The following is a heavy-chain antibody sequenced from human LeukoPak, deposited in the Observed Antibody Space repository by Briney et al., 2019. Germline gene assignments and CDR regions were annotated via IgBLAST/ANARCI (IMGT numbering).Heavy chain of an antibody. CDR3: AREAPRSY. V-gene: IGHV4-34*01. J-gene: IGHJ4*02. CDR1: GFTFSGYY. Sequence: GSLRLSCAASGFTFSGYYWSWIRQPPGKGLEWIGEINHSGSTNYNPSLKSRVTISVDTSKNQFSLKLSSVTAADTAVYYCAREAPRSYWGQGTLVTVSS. CDR2: INHSGST.